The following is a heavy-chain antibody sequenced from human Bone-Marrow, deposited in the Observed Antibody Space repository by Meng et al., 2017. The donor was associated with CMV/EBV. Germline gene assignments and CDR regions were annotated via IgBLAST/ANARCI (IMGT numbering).Heavy chain of an antibody. Sequence: SGFTFSHSDMHWVRQAPGKGLEWVALISFHGRNKHYAASVQGRLTVSRDNAKNSLYLQMNSLRAEDTALYYCARDPFRGRGSGATLDYWGQGTLVTVSS. CDR2: ISFHGRNK. D-gene: IGHD3-10*01. CDR1: GFTFSHSD. V-gene: IGHV3-33*01. CDR3: ARDPFRGRGSGATLDY. J-gene: IGHJ4*02.